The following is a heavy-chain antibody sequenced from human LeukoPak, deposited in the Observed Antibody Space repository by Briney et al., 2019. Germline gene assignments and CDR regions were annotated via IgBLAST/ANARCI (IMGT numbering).Heavy chain of an antibody. Sequence: GGSLRLSCAASGFTFSSYSMNWVRQAPGKGLEWVSSICSSSSYIYYTHSEKGRFTISRDNAKNSLYLQMNSLRAEETAVYYCARDGDGYNRDYFDYWGQGTLVTVSS. CDR2: ICSSSSYI. D-gene: IGHD5-24*01. J-gene: IGHJ4*02. CDR3: ARDGDGYNRDYFDY. V-gene: IGHV3-21*01. CDR1: GFTFSSYS.